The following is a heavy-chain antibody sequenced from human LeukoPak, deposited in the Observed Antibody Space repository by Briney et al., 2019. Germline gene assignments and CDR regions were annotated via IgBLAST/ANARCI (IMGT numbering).Heavy chain of an antibody. CDR2: ISGSGGST. CDR1: GFTFSSYA. CDR3: AKGVVGGYYFDY. D-gene: IGHD2-2*01. Sequence: GGSLRLSCAASGFTFSSYAMSWVRQAPGKGLEWVSAISGSGGSTYYADSVKGRLTISRDNSKNTLYLQMNSLRAEDTAVYYCAKGVVGGYYFDYWGQGTLVTVSS. J-gene: IGHJ4*02. V-gene: IGHV3-23*01.